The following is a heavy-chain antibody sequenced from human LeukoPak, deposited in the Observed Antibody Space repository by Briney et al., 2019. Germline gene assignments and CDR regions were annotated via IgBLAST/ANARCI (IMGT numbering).Heavy chain of an antibody. CDR2: MNPNSGNT. CDR1: GYTFTSYD. CDR3: ARVSSSSLAGYYYYYYMDV. D-gene: IGHD6-13*01. V-gene: IGHV1-8*01. Sequence: ASVKVSCKASGYTFTSYDINWVRQATGQGLEWMGWMNPNSGNTGYAQKFQGRVTITTDESTSTAYMELSSLRSEDTAVYYCARVSSSSLAGYYYYYYMDVWGKGTTVTVSS. J-gene: IGHJ6*03.